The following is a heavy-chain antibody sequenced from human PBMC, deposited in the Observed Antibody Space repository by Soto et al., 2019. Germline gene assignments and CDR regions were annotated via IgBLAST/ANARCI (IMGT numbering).Heavy chain of an antibody. CDR2: IWYDGSNK. CDR3: ARDRVGYYGSGSYYRPDIENDAFDI. J-gene: IGHJ3*02. D-gene: IGHD3-10*01. Sequence: GGSLRLSCAASGFTFSSYGMHWVRQAPGKGLEWVAVIWYDGSNKYYADSVKGRFTISRDNSKNTLYLQMNSLRAEDRAVYYCARDRVGYYGSGSYYRPDIENDAFDIWGQGTMVTVSS. CDR1: GFTFSSYG. V-gene: IGHV3-33*01.